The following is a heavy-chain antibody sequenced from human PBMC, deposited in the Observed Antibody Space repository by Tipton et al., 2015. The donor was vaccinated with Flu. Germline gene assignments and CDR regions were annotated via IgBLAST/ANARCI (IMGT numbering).Heavy chain of an antibody. V-gene: IGHV4-4*07. CDR3: ARGSGSGTFTIFDL. J-gene: IGHJ5*02. CDR1: GDSINTYF. CDR2: VYSSGTT. D-gene: IGHD3-10*01. Sequence: TLSLTCNVSGDSINTYFWSWLRQPAGKGLEWIGRVYSSGTTNLNPSLKSRLTMSVDASKNHFSLTLRSVTAADTAVYYCARGSGSGTFTIFDLWGQGTLVTVSS.